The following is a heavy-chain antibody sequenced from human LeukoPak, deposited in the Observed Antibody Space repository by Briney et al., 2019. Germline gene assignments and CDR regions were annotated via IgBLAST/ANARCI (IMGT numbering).Heavy chain of an antibody. Sequence: GGSLRLSCAASGFTFDDYAMHWVRQAPGKGLEWVSGISWNSGSIGYADSVKGRFTFSRDNAKNSLYLQMNSLRAEDTALYYCAKDGYSSSWNYFDYWGQGTLVTVSS. CDR1: GFTFDDYA. J-gene: IGHJ4*02. D-gene: IGHD6-13*01. CDR2: ISWNSGSI. V-gene: IGHV3-9*01. CDR3: AKDGYSSSWNYFDY.